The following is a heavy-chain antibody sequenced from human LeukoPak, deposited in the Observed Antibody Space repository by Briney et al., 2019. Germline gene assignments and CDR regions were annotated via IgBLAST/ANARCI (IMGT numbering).Heavy chain of an antibody. CDR3: ATLTTPGWFNP. Sequence: SETLSLTCDVYGGSFSAYYWSWIRQPPGKGLEWIGEINHSGSTNYNPSLKSRVTISVDTSKNQFSLKLSSVTAADTAVYYCATLTTPGWFNPWGQGTLVTVSS. CDR1: GGSFSAYY. CDR2: INHSGST. V-gene: IGHV4-34*01. D-gene: IGHD1-1*01. J-gene: IGHJ5*02.